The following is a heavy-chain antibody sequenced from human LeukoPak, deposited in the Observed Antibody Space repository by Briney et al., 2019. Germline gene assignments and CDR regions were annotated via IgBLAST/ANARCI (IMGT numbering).Heavy chain of an antibody. Sequence: SETLSLTCIVSDGFIGTYYWSWLRQPPGKGLEWIGYIYYSGSTNYNPSLKSRVTISVDTSKNQFSLKLTSVTAADTAVYYCARHRNPWLWLGEFDYWGQGTLVTISS. CDR1: DGFIGTYY. V-gene: IGHV4-59*01. CDR2: IYYSGST. CDR3: ARHRNPWLWLGEFDY. J-gene: IGHJ4*02. D-gene: IGHD3-10*01.